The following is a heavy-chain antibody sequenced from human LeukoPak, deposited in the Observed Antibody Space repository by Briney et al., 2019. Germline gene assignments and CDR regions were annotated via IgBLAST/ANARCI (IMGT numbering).Heavy chain of an antibody. V-gene: IGHV6-1*01. J-gene: IGHJ5*02. CDR3: ASGWALS. D-gene: IGHD1-26*01. Sequence: SQTLSLTCAVSGDSVSNKDAAWNWIRQSPSRGLEWLGRTYYRSEWHTDYAFSVKGRITINADTSKNQFSLQLGYVTPEDTAVYYCASGWALSWGQGTLVTVSS. CDR2: TYYRSEWHT. CDR1: GDSVSNKDAA.